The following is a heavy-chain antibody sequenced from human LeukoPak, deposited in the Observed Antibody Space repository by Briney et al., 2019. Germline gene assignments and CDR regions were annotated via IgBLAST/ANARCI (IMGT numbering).Heavy chain of an antibody. V-gene: IGHV1-69*13. D-gene: IGHD3-10*01. J-gene: IGHJ6*03. CDR1: GGTFSSYA. Sequence: PRASVKVSCKASGGTFSSYAISWVRQAPGQGLEWMGGIIPIFGTANYAQKFQGRVTITADESTSTAYMELSSLRSEDTAVYYCARDGGSGSYFYLGNYYMDVWGKGTTVTISS. CDR2: IIPIFGTA. CDR3: ARDGGSGSYFYLGNYYMDV.